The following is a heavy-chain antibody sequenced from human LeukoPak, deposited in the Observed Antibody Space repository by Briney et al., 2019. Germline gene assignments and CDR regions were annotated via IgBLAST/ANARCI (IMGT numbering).Heavy chain of an antibody. J-gene: IGHJ4*02. V-gene: IGHV3-74*01. Sequence: GGSLRLSCVASGFTFDRHWMHWVRQAPGKGLVWVSRIDTDGSDRGYAESVKGRFIISRDNTKNTLYLQMDSLRVEDTAVYYCARGGFIVGANQYFQWWGQGTRVIVSS. D-gene: IGHD3-16*02. CDR1: GFTFDRHW. CDR3: ARGGFIVGANQYFQW. CDR2: IDTDGSDR.